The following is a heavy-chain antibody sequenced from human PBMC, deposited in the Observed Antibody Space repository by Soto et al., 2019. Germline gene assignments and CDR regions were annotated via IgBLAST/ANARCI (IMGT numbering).Heavy chain of an antibody. CDR2: ISSSTNHT. CDR3: GRDLLKGYYKN. CDR1: GFTFSDYY. Sequence: QVQLVESGGGLVKPGGSLRLSCAASGFTFSDYYMTWIRQAPGKGLEWLAYISSSTNHTNYADSVKGRFTISRDNAKNSLYLQMNSLRADDTAVYFCGRDLLKGYYKNWGQGTLVTVSS. J-gene: IGHJ4*02. V-gene: IGHV3-11*05. D-gene: IGHD3-10*01.